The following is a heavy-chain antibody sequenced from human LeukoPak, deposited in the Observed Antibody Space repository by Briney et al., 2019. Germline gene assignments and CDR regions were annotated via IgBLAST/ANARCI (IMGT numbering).Heavy chain of an antibody. J-gene: IGHJ4*02. Sequence: PSETLSLTCTVSGGSISSSNSYWGWIRQPPGKGLEWIGSIHYSGSTSYNPSLKSRVTISVDTSKNQLSLRLSSVTAADTAVYYCARDQQWELDYFDYWGQGTLVTVSS. CDR2: IHYSGST. V-gene: IGHV4-39*07. CDR1: GGSISSSNSY. D-gene: IGHD1-26*01. CDR3: ARDQQWELDYFDY.